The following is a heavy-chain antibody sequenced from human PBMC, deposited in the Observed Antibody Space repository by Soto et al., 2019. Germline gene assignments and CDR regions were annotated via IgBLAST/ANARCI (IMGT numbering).Heavy chain of an antibody. CDR3: ASRFYDFWSGYYYYYGMDV. J-gene: IGHJ6*02. CDR1: GYTLTELS. Sequence: ASVKVSFKVSGYTLTELSMHWVRQAPGKGLEWMGGFDPEDGETIYAQKFQGRVTMTEDTSTDTAYMELSSLRSEDTAVYYCASRFYDFWSGYYYYYGMDVWGQGTTVTVSS. V-gene: IGHV1-24*01. D-gene: IGHD3-3*01. CDR2: FDPEDGET.